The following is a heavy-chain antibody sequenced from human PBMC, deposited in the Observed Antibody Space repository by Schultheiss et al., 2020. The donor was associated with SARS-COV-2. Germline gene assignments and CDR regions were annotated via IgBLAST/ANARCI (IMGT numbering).Heavy chain of an antibody. D-gene: IGHD2-2*01. Sequence: GGSLRLSCAASGFTFDDYAMHWVRQAPGKGLEWVSGISWNSGSIGYSDSVKGRFTISRDNSKNTLYLQMNSLRAEDTAVYYCARDPSPRGIYYYYYMDVWGKGTTVTVSS. CDR1: GFTFDDYA. J-gene: IGHJ6*03. CDR3: ARDPSPRGIYYYYYMDV. V-gene: IGHV3-9*01. CDR2: ISWNSGSI.